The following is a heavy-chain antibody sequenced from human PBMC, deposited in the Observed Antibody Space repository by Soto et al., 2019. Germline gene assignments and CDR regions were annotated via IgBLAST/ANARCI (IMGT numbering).Heavy chain of an antibody. D-gene: IGHD4-17*01. CDR3: AGIFGGYGEYGERSYYYYYGMDV. Sequence: LRLSCAASGFTFSSYEMNWVRQAPGKGLEWVSYISSSGSTIYYADSVKGRFTISRDSAKNSLYLQMNSLRAEDTAVYYCAGIFGGYGEYGERSYYYYYGMDVWGQGATVTLSS. CDR2: ISSSGSTI. J-gene: IGHJ6*02. CDR1: GFTFSSYE. V-gene: IGHV3-48*03.